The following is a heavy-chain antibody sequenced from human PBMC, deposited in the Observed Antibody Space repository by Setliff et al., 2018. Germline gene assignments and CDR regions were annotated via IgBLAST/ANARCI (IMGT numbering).Heavy chain of an antibody. Sequence: PSETLSLTCTVSGGSISSNYWSWVRQPPGKGLEWIGYIYTSGSTNYNPSLKSRGTISVDTSRNQFSLKLSSVTAADTAVYYCARWRVRDSGYYPRLSYMDVWGKGTTVTVSS. V-gene: IGHV4-4*08. D-gene: IGHD3-22*01. CDR1: GGSISSNY. J-gene: IGHJ6*03. CDR3: ARWRVRDSGYYPRLSYMDV. CDR2: IYTSGST.